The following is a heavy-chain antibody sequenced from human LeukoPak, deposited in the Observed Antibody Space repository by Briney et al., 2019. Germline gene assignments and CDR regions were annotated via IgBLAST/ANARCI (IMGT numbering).Heavy chain of an antibody. CDR2: INHSGST. CDR3: ARGSQYHYDSSGNYSHDY. V-gene: IGHV4-34*01. J-gene: IGHJ4*02. Sequence: ASETLSLTCAVYGGSFSGYYWSWIRQPPGKGLEWIGEINHSGSTNYNPSLKSRVAISVDTSKNQFSLKLSSVTAADTAVYFCARGSQYHYDSSGNYSHDYWGQGTLVTVSS. CDR1: GGSFSGYY. D-gene: IGHD3-22*01.